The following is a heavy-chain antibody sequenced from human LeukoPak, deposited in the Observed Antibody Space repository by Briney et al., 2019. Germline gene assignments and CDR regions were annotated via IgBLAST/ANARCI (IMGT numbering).Heavy chain of an antibody. CDR1: GGSISSYY. CDR3: AKGPKYYFDY. J-gene: IGHJ4*02. Sequence: SETLSLTCTVSGGSISSYYWSWIRQPAGKGLEWIGRIYTSGSTYYNPSLKSRVTISVDRSKNQFSLKLSSVTAADTAVYYCAKGPKYYFDYWGQGTLVTVSS. V-gene: IGHV4-4*07. CDR2: IYTSGST.